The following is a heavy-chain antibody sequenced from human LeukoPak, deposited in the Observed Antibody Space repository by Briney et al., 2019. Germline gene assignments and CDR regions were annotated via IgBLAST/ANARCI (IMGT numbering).Heavy chain of an antibody. CDR2: IGIRGDI. CDR1: GFTFIDYD. D-gene: IGHD6-19*01. CDR3: ARGGIQVSGIDEFDY. Sequence: GGSLRLSCAASGFTFIDYDMHWVRQVIGKGLEWVSAIGIRGDIHYSGSVKGRFTISRENAESSLYLQMNSLRAEDTAVYYCARGGIQVSGIDEFDYWGQGTLVTVSS. J-gene: IGHJ4*02. V-gene: IGHV3-13*01.